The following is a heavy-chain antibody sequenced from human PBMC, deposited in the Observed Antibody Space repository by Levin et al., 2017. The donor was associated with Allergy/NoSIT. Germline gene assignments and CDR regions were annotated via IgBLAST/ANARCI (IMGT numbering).Heavy chain of an antibody. V-gene: IGHV3-23*01. CDR1: GFTFSDYA. CDR3: AKKQGGTSGFSFDV. J-gene: IGHJ3*01. CDR2: ITGGGGDK. D-gene: IGHD1-1*01. Sequence: GGSLRLSCAASGFTFSDYAMTWVRQAPGKGLEWVSVITGGGGDKYYGDSVKGRFTVSRDNSKDTLYLELNSPRAEDTAVYYFAKKQGGTSGFSFDVWGQGTMVTVSS.